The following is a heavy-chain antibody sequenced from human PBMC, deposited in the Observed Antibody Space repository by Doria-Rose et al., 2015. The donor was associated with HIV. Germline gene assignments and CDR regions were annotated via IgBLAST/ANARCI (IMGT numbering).Heavy chain of an antibody. CDR3: ARIKSSRWYHKYYFDF. V-gene: IGHV2-26*01. CDR1: GVSLSSPGMG. D-gene: IGHD6-13*01. CDR2: IFSDDER. Sequence: QITLKESGPVLVKPTETLTLTSTVSGVSLSSPGMGVSWIRQPPGKALEWLANIFSDDERYYKTSLKSRLTISRGTSKSQVVLTMTDMDPVDTATYYCARIKSSRWYHKYYFDFWGQGTLVIVSA. J-gene: IGHJ4*02.